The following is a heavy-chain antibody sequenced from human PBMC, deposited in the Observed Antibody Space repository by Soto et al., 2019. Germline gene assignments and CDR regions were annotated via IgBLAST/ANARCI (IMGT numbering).Heavy chain of an antibody. CDR3: AGGSGWLIDY. CDR1: GFSFSSYW. Sequence: EVQLVESGGGLVQPGGSLRLSCEASGFSFSSYWMNWVRQAPGKGLEWVAIIKKDGSAKYYVDSVKGRFTISRDNAKNSLYLQLNVPRAEDTAVYYCAGGSGWLIDYWGRGTLVTVSS. CDR2: IKKDGSAK. V-gene: IGHV3-7*03. D-gene: IGHD6-19*01. J-gene: IGHJ4*02.